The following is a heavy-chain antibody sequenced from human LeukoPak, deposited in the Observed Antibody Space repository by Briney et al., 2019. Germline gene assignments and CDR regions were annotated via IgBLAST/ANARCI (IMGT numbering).Heavy chain of an antibody. V-gene: IGHV3-21*01. D-gene: IGHD3-10*01. Sequence: PGGSLRLSCAASGFTFSTYSMHWVRQSPGKGLEWVSSIDGNSASIYYADSVKGRFTISRDNAKNSLYLQMNSLRAEDTAVYYCARLDPLFYGSGIDYWGQGTLVTVSS. CDR3: ARLDPLFYGSGIDY. CDR2: IDGNSASI. CDR1: GFTFSTYS. J-gene: IGHJ4*02.